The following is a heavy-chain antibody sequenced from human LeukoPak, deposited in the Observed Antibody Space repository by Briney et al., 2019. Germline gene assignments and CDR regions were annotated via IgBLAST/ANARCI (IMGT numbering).Heavy chain of an antibody. CDR2: ISSSGSTI. V-gene: IGHV3-48*03. D-gene: IGHD5-18*01. CDR3: ARDIQRWAFDI. J-gene: IGHJ3*02. Sequence: PGGSLRLSCAASGFTFSSYVMSWVRQAPGKGLEWVSYISSSGSTIYYADSVQGRFTLSRDNAKNSLYLQMNSLRVEDTAVYYCARDIQRWAFDIWGQGTMVTVSS. CDR1: GFTFSSYV.